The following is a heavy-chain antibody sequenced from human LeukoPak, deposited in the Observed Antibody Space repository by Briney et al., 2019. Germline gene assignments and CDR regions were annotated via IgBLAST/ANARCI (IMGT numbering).Heavy chain of an antibody. J-gene: IGHJ3*02. D-gene: IGHD6-19*01. CDR1: GFTFSSYS. CDR2: ISSSSSYI. V-gene: IGHV3-21*01. CDR3: ARDSSSGSYDAFDI. Sequence: PGGSLRLSCAASGFTFSSYSMNWVRQAPGKGLEWVSSISSSSSYIYYADSAKGRFTISRDDAKNSLYLQMNSLRAEDTAVYSCARDSSSGSYDAFDIWGQGTMVTVSS.